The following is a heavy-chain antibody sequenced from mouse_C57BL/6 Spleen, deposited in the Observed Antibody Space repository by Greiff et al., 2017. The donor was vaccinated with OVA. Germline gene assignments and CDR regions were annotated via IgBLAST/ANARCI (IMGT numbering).Heavy chain of an antibody. D-gene: IGHD1-1*01. J-gene: IGHJ4*01. Sequence: QVQLQQPGAELVKPGASVKLSCKASGYTFTSYWMHWVKQRPGQGLEWIGMIHPNSGSTNYNEKFKSKATLTVDKSSSTAYMQLSSLTSEDSAVYYGAFYYYGSSYVENYYAMDYWGQGTSVTVSA. CDR3: AFYYYGSSYVENYYAMDY. CDR1: GYTFTSYW. V-gene: IGHV1-64*01. CDR2: IHPNSGST.